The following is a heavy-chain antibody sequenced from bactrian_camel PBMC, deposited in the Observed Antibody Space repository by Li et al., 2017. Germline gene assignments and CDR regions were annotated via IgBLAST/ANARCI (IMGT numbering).Heavy chain of an antibody. J-gene: IGHJ6*01. D-gene: IGHD1*01. CDR1: GFTFDDSD. V-gene: IGHV3S63*01. Sequence: HVQLVESGGGSVQAGGSLRLSCVASGFTFDDSDMGWYRQGPGNECELVSNIATDGSILYADSVKGRFTISQNNAKDTAYLQMDSLKFEDTGVYYCALAVPCMGWAMPAPKVSDFGYWGQGTQVTVS. CDR3: ALAVPCMGWAMPAPKVSDFGY. CDR2: NIATDGSI.